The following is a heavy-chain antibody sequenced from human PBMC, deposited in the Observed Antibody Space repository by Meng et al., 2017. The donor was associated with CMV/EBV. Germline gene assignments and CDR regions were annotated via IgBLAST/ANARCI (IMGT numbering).Heavy chain of an antibody. CDR2: ISAYNGNT. CDR1: GYTFTSYG. V-gene: IGHV1-18*01. CDR3: ARATYYDSWSGYPPDV. Sequence: ASVQVSCKASGYTFTSYGISWVRQAPGQGLEWMGWISAYNGNTNYAQKLQGRVTMTTDTSTSTAYMELRSLRSDDTAVYYCARATYYDSWSGYPPDVWGQGTTVTVSS. D-gene: IGHD3-3*01. J-gene: IGHJ6*02.